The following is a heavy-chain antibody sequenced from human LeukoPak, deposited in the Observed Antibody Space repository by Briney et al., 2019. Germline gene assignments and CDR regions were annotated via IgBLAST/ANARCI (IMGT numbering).Heavy chain of an antibody. D-gene: IGHD4/OR15-4a*01. J-gene: IGHJ4*02. CDR1: GFTFSSYA. Sequence: SGGSLRLSCGASGFTFSSYAMSWVRQAPGKGLEWVSFIYSGNTHYSDSVKGRFTISRDNSKNTLYLQMNSLRAEDTAVYYCARRAGAYSHPYDYWGQGTLVTVSS. V-gene: IGHV3-53*01. CDR3: ARRAGAYSHPYDY. CDR2: IYSGNT.